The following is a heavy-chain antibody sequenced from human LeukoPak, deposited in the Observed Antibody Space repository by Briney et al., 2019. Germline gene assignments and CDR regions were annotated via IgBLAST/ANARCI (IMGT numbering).Heavy chain of an antibody. CDR3: AKGLSRGYSSGWFLDY. D-gene: IGHD6-19*01. J-gene: IGHJ4*02. CDR2: ISGSGGST. Sequence: GGSLRLSCAASGFTFSSYAMSWVRQAPGKWLEWVSAISGSGGSTYYADSVKGRFTISRDNSKNTLYLQMNSLRAEDTAVYYCAKGLSRGYSSGWFLDYWGQGTLVTVSS. V-gene: IGHV3-23*01. CDR1: GFTFSSYA.